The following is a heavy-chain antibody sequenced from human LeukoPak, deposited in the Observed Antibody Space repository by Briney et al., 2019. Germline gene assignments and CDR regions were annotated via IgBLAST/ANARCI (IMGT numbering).Heavy chain of an antibody. J-gene: IGHJ5*02. CDR3: ARPIKVVSVQAAWFDP. Sequence: ATVRVSCAASGYTFTGYYIYWVRQTPGQGLEWRGGITSDRGGTNSEQKFQGRVTRTVDTPISTANMELTSLTSADTAEYYGARPIKVVSVQAAWFDPWGQGTLVPVSP. D-gene: IGHD5/OR15-5a*01. V-gene: IGHV1-2*02. CDR1: GYTFTGYY. CDR2: ITSDRGGT.